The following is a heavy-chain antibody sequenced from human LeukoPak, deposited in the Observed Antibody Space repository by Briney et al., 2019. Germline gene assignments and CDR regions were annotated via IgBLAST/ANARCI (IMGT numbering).Heavy chain of an antibody. J-gene: IGHJ4*02. CDR3: ARATVAGRPRDY. V-gene: IGHV4-34*01. CDR1: GGSFRGYY. D-gene: IGHD6-19*01. CDR2: INHSGST. Sequence: PSETLSLTCAVYGGSFRGYYWSWIRQPPGKGLEWIGEINHSGSTNYNPSLKSRVTISVDTSKNQFSLKLSSVTAADTAVYYCARATVAGRPRDYWGQGTLVTVSS.